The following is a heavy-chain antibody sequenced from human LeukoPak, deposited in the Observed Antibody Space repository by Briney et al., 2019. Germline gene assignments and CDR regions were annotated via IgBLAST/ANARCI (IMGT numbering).Heavy chain of an antibody. CDR2: IYSGGNT. CDR3: ARDGGYCSGGSCYINHYYMDV. V-gene: IGHV3-53*01. Sequence: GGSLRLSCAASGFTVSSNFMSWVRQAPGKGLEWVSVIYSGGNTYYADSVKGRFTISRDNSKNTLYLQMNSLRAEDTAVFYCARDGGYCSGGSCYINHYYMDVWGKGTTVTVSS. J-gene: IGHJ6*03. CDR1: GFTVSSNF. D-gene: IGHD2-15*01.